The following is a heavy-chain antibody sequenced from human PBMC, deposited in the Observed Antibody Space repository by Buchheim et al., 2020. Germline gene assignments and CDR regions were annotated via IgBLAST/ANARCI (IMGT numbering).Heavy chain of an antibody. V-gene: IGHV1-2*04. CDR1: GYTFTGYY. Sequence: QVQLVQSGAEVKKPGASVKVSCKASGYTFTGYYMHWVRQAPGQGLEWMGWINPNSGGTNYAQKFQGWVTMTRDTSIRTAYMELSRLRSDDTAVYYCARGGYPGYSSGWYGPESNWFDPWGQGTL. D-gene: IGHD6-19*01. CDR3: ARGGYPGYSSGWYGPESNWFDP. CDR2: INPNSGGT. J-gene: IGHJ5*02.